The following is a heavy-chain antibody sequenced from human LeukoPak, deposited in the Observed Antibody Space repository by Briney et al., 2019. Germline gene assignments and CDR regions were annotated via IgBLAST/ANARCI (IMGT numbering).Heavy chain of an antibody. Sequence: PGGSLRLSCAASGFTFDDYAMHWVRQAPGKGLEWVSLISGDGGSTYYADSVKGRFTISRDNSKNSLYLQMNSLRTEDTALYYCAKDTKELSMFSGWYPDAFDIWGQGTMVTVSS. CDR1: GFTFDDYA. CDR2: ISGDGGST. D-gene: IGHD6-19*01. CDR3: AKDTKELSMFSGWYPDAFDI. V-gene: IGHV3-43*02. J-gene: IGHJ3*02.